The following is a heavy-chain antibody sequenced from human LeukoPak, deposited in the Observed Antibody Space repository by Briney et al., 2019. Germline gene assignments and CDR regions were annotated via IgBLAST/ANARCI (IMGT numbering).Heavy chain of an antibody. V-gene: IGHV5-51*01. J-gene: IGHJ5*02. CDR1: GYSFFGYW. CDR2: IYPDTSIV. CDR3: ARLSGASLSDNWFDP. D-gene: IGHD1-26*01. Sequence: GGSLRLSCKGSGYSFFGYWIGWMRQMPGKGLEWMGIIYPDTSIVRYNPSFQGQVAFSADESISTVFLQWNSLKASDTAIYDCARLSGASLSDNWFDPWGQGTLVTVSS.